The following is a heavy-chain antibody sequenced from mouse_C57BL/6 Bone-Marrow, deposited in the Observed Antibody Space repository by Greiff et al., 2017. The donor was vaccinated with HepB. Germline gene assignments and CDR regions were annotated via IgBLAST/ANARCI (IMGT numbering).Heavy chain of an antibody. CDR2: ISSGGSYT. CDR1: GFTFSSYG. V-gene: IGHV5-6*01. CDR3: ARHYDYGGFAY. Sequence: LVESGGDLVKPGGSLKLSCAASGFTFSSYGMSWVRQTPDKRLEWVATISSGGSYTYYPDSVKGRFTISRDNAKNTLYLQMSSLKSEDTAMYYCARHYDYGGFAYWGQGTLVTVSA. D-gene: IGHD2-4*01. J-gene: IGHJ3*01.